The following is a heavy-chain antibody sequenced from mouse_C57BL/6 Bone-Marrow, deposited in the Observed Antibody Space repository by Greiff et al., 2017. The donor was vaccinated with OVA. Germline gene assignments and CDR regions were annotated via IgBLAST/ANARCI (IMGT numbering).Heavy chain of an antibody. J-gene: IGHJ2*01. D-gene: IGHD2-3*01. CDR1: GFTFSSYA. CDR3: ARENDGYWSFDY. Sequence: EVKLMESGGGLVKPGGSLKLSCAASGFTFSSYAMSWVRQTPEKRLEWVATISDGGSYTYYPDNVKGRFTISRDNAKNNLYLQMSHLKSEDTAMYYCARENDGYWSFDYWGQGTTLTVSS. V-gene: IGHV5-4*01. CDR2: ISDGGSYT.